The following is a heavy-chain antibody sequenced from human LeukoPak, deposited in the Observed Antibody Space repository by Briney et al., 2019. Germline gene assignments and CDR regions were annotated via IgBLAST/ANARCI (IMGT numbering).Heavy chain of an antibody. V-gene: IGHV3-21*01. CDR2: ISSSSLYI. Sequence: PGGSLRLSCAASGFTFSSYSMNWVRQAPGKGLEWVSSISSSSLYIYYADSVKGRFTISRDNAKNTLYLQMNSLRPEDTAVYYCGREIEAPGKTLDYWGQGTLVTVSS. CDR1: GFTFSSYS. J-gene: IGHJ4*02. CDR3: GREIEAPGKTLDY.